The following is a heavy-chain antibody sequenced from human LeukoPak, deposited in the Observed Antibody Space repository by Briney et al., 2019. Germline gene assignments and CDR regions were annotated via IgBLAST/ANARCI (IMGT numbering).Heavy chain of an antibody. CDR2: INHSGST. CDR3: ARGRRGGYNS. J-gene: IGHJ5*02. Sequence: SETLSLTCAVYGGSFSGYYWSWIRQPPGKGLEWIGEINHSGSTNYNPSLKSRVTISVDTSKNQFSLKLSSVTAADTAVYYCARGRRGGYNSWGQGTLVTVSS. CDR1: GGSFSGYY. D-gene: IGHD5-24*01. V-gene: IGHV4-34*01.